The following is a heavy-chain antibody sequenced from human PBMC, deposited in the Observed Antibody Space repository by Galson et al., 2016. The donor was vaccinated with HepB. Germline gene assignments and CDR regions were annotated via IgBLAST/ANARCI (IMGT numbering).Heavy chain of an antibody. CDR2: INGGSGDT. J-gene: IGHJ5*02. D-gene: IGHD3-3*01. Sequence: SCKASGYTFTSYAIHWVRQAPGQGLEWMGWINGGSGDTKYSQKFQDRVTITRDTSASTAYMEVNSLRSGDTAVYYCAREPTLEWLSSWFDPWGQGTPVTVSS. V-gene: IGHV1-3*01. CDR1: GYTFTSYA. CDR3: AREPTLEWLSSWFDP.